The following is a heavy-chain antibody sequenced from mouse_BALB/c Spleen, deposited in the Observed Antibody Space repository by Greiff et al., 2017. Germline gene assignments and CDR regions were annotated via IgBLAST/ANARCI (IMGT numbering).Heavy chain of an antibody. D-gene: IGHD1-1*01. Sequence: VKLQESGPQLVRPGASVKISCKASGYSFTSYWMHWVKQRPGQGLEWIGMIDPSDSETRLNQKFKDKATLTVDKSSSTAYMQLSSPTSEDSAVYYCAREGTTVSYYYAMDYWGQGTSVTVSS. CDR1: GYSFTSYW. CDR2: IDPSDSET. V-gene: IGHV1S126*01. J-gene: IGHJ4*01. CDR3: AREGTTVSYYYAMDY.